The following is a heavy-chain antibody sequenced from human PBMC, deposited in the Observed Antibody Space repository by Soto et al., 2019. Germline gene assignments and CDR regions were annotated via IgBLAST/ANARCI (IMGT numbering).Heavy chain of an antibody. V-gene: IGHV3-7*04. Sequence: EVQLVESGGGLGQPGGSLRLSCVASGFTFNTFSMGWVRQAPGKGLEWVANIKEDGREENYLDSVKGRFTISRDNARNSLSLQMNSLRVEDTAIYYCARAWTYARCWGRGTLVTVSS. D-gene: IGHD1-7*01. J-gene: IGHJ4*02. CDR1: GFTFNTFS. CDR3: ARAWTYARC. CDR2: IKEDGREE.